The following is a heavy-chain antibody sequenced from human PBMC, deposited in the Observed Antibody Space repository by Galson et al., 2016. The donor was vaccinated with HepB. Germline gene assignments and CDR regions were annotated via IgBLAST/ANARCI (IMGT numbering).Heavy chain of an antibody. Sequence: SLRLSCAASGFTFSRYTMNWVRQTPGKGLEWVSSITSDSDYIYEAHSVKGRFTISRDDAKNSLYLQMNSLKTDDTAVYYCIRHWNSGWFWGQGTLVSVSS. V-gene: IGHV3-21*04. CDR3: IRHWNSGWF. CDR2: ITSDSDYI. CDR1: GFTFSRYT. J-gene: IGHJ4*02. D-gene: IGHD6-19*01.